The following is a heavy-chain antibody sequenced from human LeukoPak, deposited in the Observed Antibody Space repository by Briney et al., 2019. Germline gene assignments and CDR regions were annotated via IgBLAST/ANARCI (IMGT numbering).Heavy chain of an antibody. CDR3: ARSSYGAGSKPYWVDC. D-gene: IGHD3-10*01. CDR1: GGSINRSY. Sequence: KTSETLSLTCTVSGGSINRSYWSWIRQTPGKGLEWIGYIYYRGNTNYNPSLKSRITISVDTSKKQFSLKLSSVTAADTAVYYCARSSYGAGSKPYWVDCWGQGTLVTVSS. V-gene: IGHV4-59*08. J-gene: IGHJ4*02. CDR2: IYYRGNT.